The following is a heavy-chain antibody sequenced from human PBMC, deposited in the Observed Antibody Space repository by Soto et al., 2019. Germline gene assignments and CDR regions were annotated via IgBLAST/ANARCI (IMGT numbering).Heavy chain of an antibody. Sequence: ESGGGVVQPGRSLRLSCAASGFTFDDYSMHWVRQAPGKGLEWVALISYDGGTTYYGDSVKGRFTISRDDSKNTLFLQMNSLRSEDTAVYYCARPHIKSAWNDGFDIWGHGTIVTVSS. J-gene: IGHJ3*02. V-gene: IGHV3-30-3*01. CDR3: ARPHIKSAWNDGFDI. CDR1: GFTFDDYS. D-gene: IGHD1-1*01. CDR2: ISYDGGTT.